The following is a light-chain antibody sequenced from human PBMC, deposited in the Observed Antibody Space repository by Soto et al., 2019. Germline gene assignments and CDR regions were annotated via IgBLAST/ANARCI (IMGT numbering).Light chain of an antibody. V-gene: IGLV2-23*01. CDR1: SSDFGSYKF. Sequence: QSALTQPASVSGSPGQSVTISCTGTSSDFGSYKFVSWYQHHPGTVPKVIIYETSKRPSGVSDRLSGSKSGNTASLTISGLQAEDEADYYCFSFTSTNTHVFGSGTKVTVL. CDR2: ETS. J-gene: IGLJ1*01. CDR3: FSFTSTNTHV.